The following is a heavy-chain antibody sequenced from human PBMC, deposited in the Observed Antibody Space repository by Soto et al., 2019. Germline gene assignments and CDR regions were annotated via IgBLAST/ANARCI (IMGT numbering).Heavy chain of an antibody. D-gene: IGHD3-10*01. V-gene: IGHV3-30*04. CDR2: ISRDGSNK. J-gene: IGHJ4*02. CDR3: ARSRNSAVADSFDF. CDR1: GFTFSRYA. Sequence: HPGGSLRLSCAASGFTFSRYAIHWVRQAPGKGLEWVAVISRDGSNKYYVDSVKGRFTISRDNSKNTLYLQMNSLRDEDTAVYYCARSRNSAVADSFDFWGQGTLSPSPQ.